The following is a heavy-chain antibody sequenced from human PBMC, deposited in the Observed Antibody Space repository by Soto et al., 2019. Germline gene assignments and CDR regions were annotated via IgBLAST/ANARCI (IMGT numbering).Heavy chain of an antibody. CDR3: ARHPTDFWSGYLDY. CDR2: IYYSGST. V-gene: IGHV4-39*01. Sequence: PSETLSLTCTVSGGSISSSSYYWGWIRQPPGKGLEWIGSIYYSGSTYYNPSLKSRVTISVDTSKNQFSLKLSSVTAADTAVYYCARHPTDFWSGYLDYWGQGTLVTVSS. J-gene: IGHJ4*02. CDR1: GGSISSSSYY. D-gene: IGHD3-3*01.